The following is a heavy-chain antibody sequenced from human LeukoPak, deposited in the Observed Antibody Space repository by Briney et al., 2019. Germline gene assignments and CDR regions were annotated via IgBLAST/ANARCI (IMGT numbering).Heavy chain of an antibody. CDR2: ISGSGGGT. D-gene: IGHD3-22*01. Sequence: PGGSLRLSCATSGFTFSSSAMSWVRQPPGKGLAWVSTISGSGGGTYYADSVKGRFTISRDNSKNTLYLQMNSLRAEDTAVYYCARYHYDSSGYPYYFDYWGQGTLVTVSS. J-gene: IGHJ4*02. V-gene: IGHV3-23*01. CDR3: ARYHYDSSGYPYYFDY. CDR1: GFTFSSSA.